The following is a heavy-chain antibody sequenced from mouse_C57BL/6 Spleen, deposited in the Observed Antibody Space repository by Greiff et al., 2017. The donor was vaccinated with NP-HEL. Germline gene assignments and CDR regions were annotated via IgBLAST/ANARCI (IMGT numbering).Heavy chain of an antibody. CDR3: ARGFITTVVAPYAMDY. Sequence: VQLQQSGAELARPGASVKLSCKASGYTFTSYGISWVKQRTGQGLEWIGEIYPRSGNTYYNEKFKGKATLTADKSSSTAYMELRSLTSEDSAVYFCARGFITTVVAPYAMDYWGQGTSVTVSS. CDR2: IYPRSGNT. D-gene: IGHD1-1*01. CDR1: GYTFTSYG. V-gene: IGHV1-81*01. J-gene: IGHJ4*01.